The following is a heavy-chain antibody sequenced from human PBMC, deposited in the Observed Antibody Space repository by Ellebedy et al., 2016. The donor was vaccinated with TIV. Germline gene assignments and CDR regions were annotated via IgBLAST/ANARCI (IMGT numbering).Heavy chain of an antibody. CDR1: GDSISSSSFC. V-gene: IGHV4-39*07. D-gene: IGHD6-19*01. CDR2: ICYGGKS. CDR3: AEGRSGWYYFDY. J-gene: IGHJ4*02. Sequence: SETLSLTCTISGDSISSSSFCWGWIRQPPGTGLEYIGIICYGGKSYYNPSLTSRVAIAVDTSEKQFSLNLGSVPAADTDVYYCAEGRSGWYYFDYWGQGTLVTVSS.